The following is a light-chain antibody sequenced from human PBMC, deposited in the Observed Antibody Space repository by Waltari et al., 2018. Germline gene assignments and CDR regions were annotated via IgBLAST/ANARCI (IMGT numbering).Light chain of an antibody. CDR3: QQYSSFST. Sequence: DIQMNQSPSTLSASVGDRVTISCRASQSVGTWLAWYPQKPGKAPKLLIYMASSLESGVPSRFSGSGSGTEFTLTISSLQPDDFATYSCQQYSSFSTFGQGTKVDI. CDR2: MAS. J-gene: IGKJ2*01. CDR1: QSVGTW. V-gene: IGKV1-5*03.